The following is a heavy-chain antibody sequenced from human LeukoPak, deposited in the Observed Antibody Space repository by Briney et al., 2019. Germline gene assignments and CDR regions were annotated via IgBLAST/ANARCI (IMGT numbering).Heavy chain of an antibody. CDR1: GGSFSGYY. CDR2: INHSGST. Sequence: PSETLSLTCAVYGGSFSGYYWSWIRQPPGKGLEWIGEINHSGSTNCNPSLKSRVTISVDTSKNQFSLKLSSVTAADTAVYYCARGLSYCTNGVCSTPYFDYWGQGTLVTVSS. V-gene: IGHV4-34*01. J-gene: IGHJ4*02. CDR3: ARGLSYCTNGVCSTPYFDY. D-gene: IGHD2-8*01.